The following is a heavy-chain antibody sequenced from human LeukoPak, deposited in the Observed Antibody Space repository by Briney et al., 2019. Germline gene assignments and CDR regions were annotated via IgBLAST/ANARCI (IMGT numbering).Heavy chain of an antibody. D-gene: IGHD6-13*01. CDR3: AREHSSSWPVYYYYYGMDV. Sequence: GSLRLSCAASGFTFSSYWMHWVRPAPGKGLVWVSRINTDGSSTSYADSVKGRFTISRDNSKNTLYLQMNSLRAEDTAVYYCAREHSSSWPVYYYYYGMDVWGQGTTVTVSS. CDR2: INTDGSST. V-gene: IGHV3-74*01. J-gene: IGHJ6*02. CDR1: GFTFSSYW.